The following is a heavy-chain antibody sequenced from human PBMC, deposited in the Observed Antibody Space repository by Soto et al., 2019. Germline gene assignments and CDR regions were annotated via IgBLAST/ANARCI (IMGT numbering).Heavy chain of an antibody. CDR1: GGSISSGDYY. CDR3: ARDRGTVTIDY. J-gene: IGHJ4*02. V-gene: IGHV4-30-4*01. D-gene: IGHD4-17*01. CDR2: IYYSGST. Sequence: SQTLSLTCTVSGGSISSGDYYWSCIRQPPGKGLEWIGYIYYSGSTYYNPSLKSRVTISVDTSKNQFSLKLSSVTAADTAVYYCARDRGTVTIDYWGQGTLVTVSS.